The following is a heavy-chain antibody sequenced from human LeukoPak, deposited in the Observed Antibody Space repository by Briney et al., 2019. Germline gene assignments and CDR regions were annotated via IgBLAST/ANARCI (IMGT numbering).Heavy chain of an antibody. Sequence: SETLSLTCTVSGGSISSYYWSWIRQPAGKGLEWIGRIYTSGSTNYNPSLKSRVTISVDKSKNQFSLKLSSVTAADTAVYYCARESYYDSSGAYYFDYWGQGTLVTVS. D-gene: IGHD3-22*01. J-gene: IGHJ4*02. V-gene: IGHV4-4*07. CDR3: ARESYYDSSGAYYFDY. CDR1: GGSISSYY. CDR2: IYTSGST.